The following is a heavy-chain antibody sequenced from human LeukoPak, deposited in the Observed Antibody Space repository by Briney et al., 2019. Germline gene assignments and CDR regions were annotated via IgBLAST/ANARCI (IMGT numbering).Heavy chain of an antibody. CDR2: IWYDGSNK. D-gene: IGHD3-3*01. CDR3: AKENDFWSGSPQNGMDV. Sequence: GGSLRLSCAASGFTFSSYGMHWVRQAPGKGLEWVAVIWYDGSNKYYADSVKGRFTISRDNSKNTLYLQMNSLRAEDTAVYYCAKENDFWSGSPQNGMDVWGQGTTVTVSS. CDR1: GFTFSSYG. J-gene: IGHJ6*02. V-gene: IGHV3-33*06.